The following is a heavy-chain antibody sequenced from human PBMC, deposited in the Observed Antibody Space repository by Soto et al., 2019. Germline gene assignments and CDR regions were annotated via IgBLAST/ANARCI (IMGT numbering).Heavy chain of an antibody. J-gene: IGHJ3*02. CDR1: GGSFSGYY. Sequence: PSETLSRTCAVYGGSFSGYYWSWIRQPPGKGLEWIGEINHSGSTNYNPSLKSRVTISVDTSKNQFSLKLSSVTAADTAVYYCARTMTTVTTDAFDIWGQGTMVTVSS. CDR3: ARTMTTVTTDAFDI. CDR2: INHSGST. V-gene: IGHV4-34*01. D-gene: IGHD4-17*01.